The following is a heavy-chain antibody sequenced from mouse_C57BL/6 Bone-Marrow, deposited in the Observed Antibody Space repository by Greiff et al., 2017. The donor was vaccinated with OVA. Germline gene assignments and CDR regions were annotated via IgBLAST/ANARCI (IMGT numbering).Heavy chain of an antibody. D-gene: IGHD3-2*02. J-gene: IGHJ2*01. V-gene: IGHV1-19*01. CDR3: ARGGQLRGFDY. CDR2: INPYNGGT. Sequence: EVQLVESGPVLVKPGASVKMSCKASGYTFTDYYMNWVKQSHGKSLEWIGVINPYNGGTSYNQKFKGKATLTVDKSSSTAYMELNSLTSEDSAVYYCARGGQLRGFDYWGQGTTLTVSS. CDR1: GYTFTDYY.